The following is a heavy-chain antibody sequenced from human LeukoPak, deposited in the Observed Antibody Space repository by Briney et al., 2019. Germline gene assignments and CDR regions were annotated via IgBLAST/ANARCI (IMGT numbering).Heavy chain of an antibody. CDR2: ISGSGGST. V-gene: IGHV3-23*01. CDR1: GFTFSSYA. CDR3: AKDSHYYYDSTGYYYFDY. D-gene: IGHD3-22*01. Sequence: GGSLRLSCAASGFTFSSYAMTWVRQAPGKGLEWVSGISGSGGSTYYADSVRGRFTISRDNSKNTLYLQMNSLRAEDTALYYCAKDSHYYYDSTGYYYFDYWGQGTLVTVSS. J-gene: IGHJ4*02.